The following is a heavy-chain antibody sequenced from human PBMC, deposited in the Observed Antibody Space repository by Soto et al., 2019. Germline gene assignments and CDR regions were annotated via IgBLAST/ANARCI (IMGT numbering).Heavy chain of an antibody. CDR2: SRNRAHSYTT. J-gene: IGHJ4*02. D-gene: IGHD1-1*01. CDR1: GFTFSDHY. CDR3: ARGIPSTGFDT. V-gene: IGHV3-72*01. Sequence: EVQLVESGGGLVQPGGSLRLSCAVSGFTFSDHYMDWVRQGPGKGLEWVARSRNRAHSYTTEYAASVRYRFTISRDDSMSSLYLVMNSLRTEDTAVYYCARGIPSTGFDTWGQGNLVTVSA.